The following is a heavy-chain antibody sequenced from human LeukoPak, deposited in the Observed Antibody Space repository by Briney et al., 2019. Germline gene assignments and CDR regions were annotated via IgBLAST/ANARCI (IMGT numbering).Heavy chain of an antibody. CDR3: PRDNPVIRYYFDY. CDR2: IWYDGSNK. V-gene: IGHV3-33*01. D-gene: IGHD4-23*01. J-gene: IGHJ4*02. CDR1: GFTFSSYG. Sequence: GRSLRLSCAASGFTFSSYGMHWVRQAPGKGLEWVAVIWYDGSNKYYADSVKGRFTISRVNSKNTLYLQMNSMRAEDTAVYYGPRDNPVIRYYFDYWGQGTLVTVSS.